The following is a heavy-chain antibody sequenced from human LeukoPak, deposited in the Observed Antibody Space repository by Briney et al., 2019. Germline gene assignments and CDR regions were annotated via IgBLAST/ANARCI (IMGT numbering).Heavy chain of an antibody. CDR1: GCSFTSYW. Sequence: GESLKISCKGSGCSFTSYWIGWVRQMPGKGLEWMGIIYPGDSDTRYSPSFQGQVTISADRSISTASLQWSSLKASDTAMYYCARFPLGATNYYFDYWGQGTLVTVSS. D-gene: IGHD1-26*01. CDR2: IYPGDSDT. V-gene: IGHV5-51*01. CDR3: ARFPLGATNYYFDY. J-gene: IGHJ4*02.